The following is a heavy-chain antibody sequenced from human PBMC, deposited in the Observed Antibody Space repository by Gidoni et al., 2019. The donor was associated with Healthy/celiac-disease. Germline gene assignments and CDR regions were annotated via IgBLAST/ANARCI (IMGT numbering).Heavy chain of an antibody. CDR1: GGSISSGSYY. CDR3: ARREMATTDAFDI. J-gene: IGHJ3*02. Sequence: QVQLQESGPGLVKPSQTLSLTCTVSGGSISSGSYYWSWIRQPAGKGLEWIGRIYTSGSTNYNPSLKSRVTISVDTSKNQFSLKLSSVTAADTAVYYCARREMATTDAFDIWGQGTMVTVSS. D-gene: IGHD1-1*01. V-gene: IGHV4-61*02. CDR2: IYTSGST.